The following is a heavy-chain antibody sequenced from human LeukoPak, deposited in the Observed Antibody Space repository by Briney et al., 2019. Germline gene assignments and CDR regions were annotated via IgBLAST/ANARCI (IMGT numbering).Heavy chain of an antibody. CDR2: IIPILGIA. CDR3: ARDDGYYDFWSGSRWFDP. V-gene: IGHV1-69*04. CDR1: GGTFSSYT. D-gene: IGHD3-3*01. Sequence: SVKVSCKASGGTFSSYTISWVRQAPGQGLEWMGRIIPILGIANYAQKFQGRVTITADKSTSTAYMELSSLRSEDTAVYYCARDDGYYDFWSGSRWFDPWGQGTLVTVSS. J-gene: IGHJ5*02.